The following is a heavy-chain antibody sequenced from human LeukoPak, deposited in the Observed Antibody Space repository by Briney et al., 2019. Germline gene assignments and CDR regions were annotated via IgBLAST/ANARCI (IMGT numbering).Heavy chain of an antibody. Sequence: SSETLSLTCTVSGGSISSGGYYWSWIRQHPGKGLEWIGYIYYSGSTYYNPSLKSRVTVSVDTSKNQFSLKLSSVTAADTAVYYCARAVGYTATVYFDYWGQGTLVTVSS. J-gene: IGHJ4*02. CDR2: IYYSGST. V-gene: IGHV4-31*03. D-gene: IGHD5-18*01. CDR1: GGSISSGGYY. CDR3: ARAVGYTATVYFDY.